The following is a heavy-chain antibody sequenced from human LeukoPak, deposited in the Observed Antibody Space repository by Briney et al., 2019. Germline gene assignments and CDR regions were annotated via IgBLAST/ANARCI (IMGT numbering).Heavy chain of an antibody. Sequence: GGSLRLSCAASGFTFSSYAMSWVRQAPGKGLEWVSAISGSGGSTYYADSVKGRFTISRDKSKNTLYLQMNSLRAEDTAVYYCAKDSTMIVFYYYMDVWGKGTTVTVSS. CDR1: GFTFSSYA. CDR3: AKDSTMIVFYYYMDV. CDR2: ISGSGGST. V-gene: IGHV3-23*01. D-gene: IGHD3-22*01. J-gene: IGHJ6*03.